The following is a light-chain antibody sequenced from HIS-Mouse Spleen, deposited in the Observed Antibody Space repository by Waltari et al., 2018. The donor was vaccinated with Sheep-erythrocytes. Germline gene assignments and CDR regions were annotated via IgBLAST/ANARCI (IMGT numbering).Light chain of an antibody. CDR2: EGS. Sequence: QSALTQPASVSGSPGQSITTSCTGTSSDFGSYNLFSWYQQHPGKAPNLMIYEGSKRPSGVSNRFSGSKSGNTASLTISGLQAEDEADYYCCSYAGSSTPWVFGGGTKLTVL. CDR1: SSDFGSYNL. CDR3: CSYAGSSTPWV. J-gene: IGLJ3*02. V-gene: IGLV2-23*01.